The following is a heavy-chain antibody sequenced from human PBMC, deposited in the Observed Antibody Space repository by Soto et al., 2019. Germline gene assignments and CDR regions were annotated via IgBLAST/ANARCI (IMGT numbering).Heavy chain of an antibody. CDR1: GGSTSSGGYS. CDR2: ISHSGST. CDR3: ARGGLLPDY. Sequence: QLQLQESGSGLVKPSQTLSLTCAVSGGSTSSGGYSWSWLRQPPGKGLEWIGYISHSGSTYYNPSLKSRDTISVDTSKNQFSLRLSSVTAADTAVYYCARGGLLPDYWGQGTLVTVSS. J-gene: IGHJ4*02. D-gene: IGHD6-19*01. V-gene: IGHV4-30-2*01.